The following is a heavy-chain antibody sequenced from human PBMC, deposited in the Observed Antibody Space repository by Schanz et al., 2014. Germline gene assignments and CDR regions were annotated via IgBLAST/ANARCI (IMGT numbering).Heavy chain of an antibody. D-gene: IGHD2-21*01. J-gene: IGHJ3*02. CDR3: ARDLPYCDGGKCYSDGFDI. V-gene: IGHV1-8*01. CDR1: GFNFNNYD. CDR2: MNPKTGNT. Sequence: QVQLVQSGAEVKKPGASVKVSCTASGFNFNNYDINWVRQATGQGLEWMGWMNPKTGNTDHAQKFQGRVSMTWDTSTSTAYMELSSLRSEDTAVYYCARDLPYCDGGKCYSDGFDIWGQGTLXTISS.